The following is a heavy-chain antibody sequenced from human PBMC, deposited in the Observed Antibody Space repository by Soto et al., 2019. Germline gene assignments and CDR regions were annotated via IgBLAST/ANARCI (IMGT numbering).Heavy chain of an antibody. CDR3: AKDPHYDFWSGYYIAYYGMDV. Sequence: GGSLRLSCAACGFTFSSYGMHWVRQAPGKGLEWVAVISYDGSNKYYADSVKGRFTISRDNSKNTLYLQMNSLRAEDTAVYYCAKDPHYDFWSGYYIAYYGMDVWGQGTTVTVSS. D-gene: IGHD3-3*01. CDR1: GFTFSSYG. J-gene: IGHJ6*02. V-gene: IGHV3-30*18. CDR2: ISYDGSNK.